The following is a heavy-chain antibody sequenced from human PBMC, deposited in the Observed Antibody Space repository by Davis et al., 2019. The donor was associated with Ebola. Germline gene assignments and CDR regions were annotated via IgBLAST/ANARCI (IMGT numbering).Heavy chain of an antibody. Sequence: SETLSLTCAVYGGSFSGYYWSWIRQPPGKGLEWIGEINHSGSTNYNPSLKSRVTISVDTSKNQFSLKLSSVTAADTAVYYCARHEVGATFDYWGQGTLVTVSS. D-gene: IGHD1-26*01. CDR2: INHSGST. V-gene: IGHV4-34*01. CDR3: ARHEVGATFDY. J-gene: IGHJ4*02. CDR1: GGSFSGYY.